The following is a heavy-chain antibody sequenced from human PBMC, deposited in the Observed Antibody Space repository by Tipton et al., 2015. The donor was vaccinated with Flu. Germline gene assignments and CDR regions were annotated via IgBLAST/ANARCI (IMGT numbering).Heavy chain of an antibody. CDR3: ARRKTVTTRLTYFDY. CDR1: GGSFSGYY. CDR2: IYYSGST. J-gene: IGHJ4*02. Sequence: TLSLTCAVYGGSFSGYYWSWIRQPPGKGLEWFGYIYYSGSTNYNPSLKSRVTISVDTSKNQFSLKLSSVTAADTAVYYCARRKTVTTRLTYFDYWGQGTLVTVSS. D-gene: IGHD4-17*01. V-gene: IGHV4-59*08.